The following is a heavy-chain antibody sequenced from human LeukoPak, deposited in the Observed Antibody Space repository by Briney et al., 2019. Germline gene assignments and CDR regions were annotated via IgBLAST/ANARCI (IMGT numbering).Heavy chain of an antibody. D-gene: IGHD3-10*01. CDR1: GYTFTSYA. CDR3: ASFGGGDTEV. CDR2: INASNGNT. J-gene: IGHJ4*02. V-gene: IGHV1-3*01. Sequence: GASVKVSCKASGYTFTSYAMHWVRQAPGQRLEWMGGINASNGNTRYSQKFQGRVTITRDTSASTAYMELSSLRSEDSAVYYCASFGGGDTEVWGQGTLVTVSS.